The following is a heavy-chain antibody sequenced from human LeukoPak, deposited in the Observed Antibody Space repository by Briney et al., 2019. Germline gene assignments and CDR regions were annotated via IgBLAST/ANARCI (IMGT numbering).Heavy chain of an antibody. D-gene: IGHD3-3*01. CDR1: GFTVSSNY. J-gene: IGHJ6*03. Sequence: PGGSLRLSCAASGFTVSSNYMSWVRQAPGKGLEWVSVIYSGGSTYYADSVKGRFTISRDNSKNTLYLQMNSLRAEDTAVYYCARVIRITIFGGYYYYMDVWGKGTTVTVSS. V-gene: IGHV3-53*01. CDR2: IYSGGST. CDR3: ARVIRITIFGGYYYYMDV.